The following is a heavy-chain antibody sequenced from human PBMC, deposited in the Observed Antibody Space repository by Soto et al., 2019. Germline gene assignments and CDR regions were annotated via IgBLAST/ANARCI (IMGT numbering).Heavy chain of an antibody. Sequence: QVQLQQWGAGLLKPSETLSLTCAVYGGSFSGYYWSWIRQPPGKGLEWIGEINHSGSTNYNPSLKSRVTISVDTSKNQFSLKLSSVTAADTAVYYCARGGGDCGGDCYRPYYFDYRGQGTLVTVSS. CDR1: GGSFSGYY. CDR2: INHSGST. V-gene: IGHV4-34*01. CDR3: ARGGGDCGGDCYRPYYFDY. J-gene: IGHJ4*02. D-gene: IGHD2-21*02.